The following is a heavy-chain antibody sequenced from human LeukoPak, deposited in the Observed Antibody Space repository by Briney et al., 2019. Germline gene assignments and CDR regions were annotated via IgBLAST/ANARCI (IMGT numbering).Heavy chain of an antibody. Sequence: SETLSLTCTVSGGSISSNSYYWGWIRQPPGKGLEWIGSIYYSGSTYYNPSLKSRVTISVDTSKNQFSLKVSSVTAADTAVYFCARPNYGDYVYFDYWGQGTLVTVSS. J-gene: IGHJ4*02. CDR1: GGSISSNSYY. CDR3: ARPNYGDYVYFDY. D-gene: IGHD4-17*01. V-gene: IGHV4-39*01. CDR2: IYYSGST.